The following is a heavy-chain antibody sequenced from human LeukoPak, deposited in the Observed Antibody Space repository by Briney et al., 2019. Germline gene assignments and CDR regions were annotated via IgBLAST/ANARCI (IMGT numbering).Heavy chain of an antibody. CDR2: INPSGGST. CDR3: ASPEISLAGQNYYGMDV. J-gene: IGHJ6*02. CDR1: GYTFNTYY. V-gene: IGHV1-46*02. D-gene: IGHD6-19*01. Sequence: ASVKVSCKASGYTFNTYYIHLVRQAPGQGVEWMGIINPSGGSTTYAQKFQGRLTMTGDTSTSTVYMELSSLRSEDTAVYYCASPEISLAGQNYYGMDVWGQGTTVTVSS.